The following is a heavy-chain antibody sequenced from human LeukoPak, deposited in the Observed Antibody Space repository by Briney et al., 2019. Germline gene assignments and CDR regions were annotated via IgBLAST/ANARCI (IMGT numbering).Heavy chain of an antibody. CDR2: ISSGDNT. V-gene: IGHV3-23*01. J-gene: IGHJ4*02. Sequence: PGGSLRLSCAASGFTFSTFAMTWVRQAPGKGLEWVSTISSGDNTYYPDSVKGRFIISRDSSKNTLYLQMNRLRAEDTAVYYCAQGPRRDYESDYWGQGTLVTVSS. D-gene: IGHD4-17*01. CDR3: AQGPRRDYESDY. CDR1: GFTFSTFA.